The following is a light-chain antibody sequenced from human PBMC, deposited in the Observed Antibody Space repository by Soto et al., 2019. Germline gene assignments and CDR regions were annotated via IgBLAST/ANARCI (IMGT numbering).Light chain of an antibody. CDR2: GAY. CDR1: QSVSSSY. J-gene: IGKJ4*01. Sequence: EIVLTHSPGTLSLSPGERATLSCRASQSVSSSYLAWYQQKPGQAPRLLIYGAYSRATGIPDRFSGSGSGTDFTLTISRLEPEDFAVSYCQQYGSSVTFGGGTKVEIK. V-gene: IGKV3-20*01. CDR3: QQYGSSVT.